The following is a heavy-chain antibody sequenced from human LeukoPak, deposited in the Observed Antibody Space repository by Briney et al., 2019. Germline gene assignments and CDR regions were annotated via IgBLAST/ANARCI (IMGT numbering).Heavy chain of an antibody. V-gene: IGHV6-1*01. CDR3: ARDLFGFGGNRVRIAAAGSNWFDP. CDR1: GDSVSSNSAA. Sequence: SQTLSLTCAISGDSVSSNSAAWNWIRQSPSRGLEWLGRTYYRSKWYNDYAVSVKSRITINPDTSKNQFSLQLNSVTPEDTAVYYCARDLFGFGGNRVRIAAAGSNWFDPWGQGTLVTVSS. CDR2: TYYRSKWYN. D-gene: IGHD6-13*01. J-gene: IGHJ5*02.